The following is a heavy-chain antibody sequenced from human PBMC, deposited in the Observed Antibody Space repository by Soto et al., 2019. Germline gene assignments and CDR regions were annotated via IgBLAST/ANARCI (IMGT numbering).Heavy chain of an antibody. D-gene: IGHD4-17*01. Sequence: PGESLKISCEASGFTFTNYWIGWVRQVPGKGLEWVGIIYPGDSDTKYSPSFQGQVTISADKSNNTAYLQWSSLKASDTAMYYCARDLDYGGISDSMDIWGQGTLATASS. CDR3: ARDLDYGGISDSMDI. J-gene: IGHJ6*02. V-gene: IGHV5-51*01. CDR2: IYPGDSDT. CDR1: GFTFTNYW.